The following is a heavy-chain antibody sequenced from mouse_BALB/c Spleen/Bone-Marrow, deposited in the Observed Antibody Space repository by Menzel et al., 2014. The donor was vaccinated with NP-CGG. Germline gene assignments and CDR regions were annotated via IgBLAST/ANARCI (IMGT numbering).Heavy chain of an antibody. CDR1: GFTFSSYA. V-gene: IGHV5-9-3*01. J-gene: IGHJ2*01. CDR3: ARRRPDLNYFDY. CDR2: ISSGGSYT. Sequence: EVKVVESGGGLVKPGGSLKLSCAASGFTFSSYAMSWVRQTPEKRLEWVASISSGGSYTCYPDSVKERFTISRDNAKNTLYLQMSSLRSEDTAMYYCARRRPDLNYFDYWGQGTTLTVSS.